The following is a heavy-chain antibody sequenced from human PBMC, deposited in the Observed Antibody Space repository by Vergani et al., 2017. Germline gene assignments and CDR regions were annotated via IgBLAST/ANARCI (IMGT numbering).Heavy chain of an antibody. J-gene: IGHJ5*02. V-gene: IGHV4-59*11. CDR2: IHYSENT. CDR1: FDSIRNLY. Sequence: QVQLQESGPGLVKSSETLSLTCSVSFDSIRNLYCNWIRQPPGKGLEWIGSIHYSENTNYNPSLKTRVTISVDTSKNQFSLTLTSVTAAVTAGYYCASDTHSGQRADRWGQGSQDTVTS. D-gene: IGHD6-19*01. CDR3: ASDTHSGQRADR.